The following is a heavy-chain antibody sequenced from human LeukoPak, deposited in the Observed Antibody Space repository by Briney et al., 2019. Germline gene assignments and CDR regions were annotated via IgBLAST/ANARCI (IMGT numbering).Heavy chain of an antibody. CDR3: ATASGSWYRYYFDS. V-gene: IGHV3-48*04. CDR1: GFTFGTNL. J-gene: IGHJ4*02. CDR2: ISSASNMI. Sequence: GGSLRLSCAASGFTFGTNLMNWVRQAPGKGLEWISYISSASNMIYYAESVKGRFTISRDNAKNSLYLQMNSLRAEDTAVYYCATASGSWYRYYFDSWGQGILVTVSS. D-gene: IGHD6-13*01.